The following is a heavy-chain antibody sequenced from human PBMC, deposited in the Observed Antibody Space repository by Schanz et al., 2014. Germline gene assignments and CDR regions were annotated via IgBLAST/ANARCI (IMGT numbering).Heavy chain of an antibody. CDR1: GFTLSNYA. CDR2: LSEGGGGT. CDR3: VRDELLWFGEVLSLDY. J-gene: IGHJ4*02. D-gene: IGHD3-10*01. Sequence: EVQLVESGGGLAQPGGSLRLSCAASGFTLSNYAMSWVRQAPGKGLEWVSALSEGGGGTHYADSVKGRFTISRDNSNKTVDLQMNSLRAEDTALYYCVRDELLWFGEVLSLDYWGQGALVTVSS. V-gene: IGHV3-23*04.